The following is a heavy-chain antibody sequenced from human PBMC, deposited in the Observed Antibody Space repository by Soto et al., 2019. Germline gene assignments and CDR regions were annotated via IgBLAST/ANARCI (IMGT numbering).Heavy chain of an antibody. CDR1: GGSISSYY. CDR3: ARRYGDAFDI. D-gene: IGHD4-17*01. V-gene: IGHV4-59*08. J-gene: IGHJ3*02. CDR2: IYYSGST. Sequence: QVQLQESGPGLVKPSETLSLTCTVSGGSISSYYWSWIRQPPGKGLEWIGYIYYSGSTNYTPSLKSHTTTSVDTSKNQFPLKRSSVTAADTAVYYCARRYGDAFDIWGQGTMVTVSS.